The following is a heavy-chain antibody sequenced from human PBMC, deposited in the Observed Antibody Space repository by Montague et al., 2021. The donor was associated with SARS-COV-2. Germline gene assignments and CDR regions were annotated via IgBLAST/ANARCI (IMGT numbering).Heavy chain of an antibody. J-gene: IGHJ3*02. CDR2: IYYSGST. D-gene: IGHD6-19*01. CDR3: ARVHFVSSGWYPDAFDI. V-gene: IGHV4-31*03. Sequence: ILSLTRTVSGGSINSGGYYWSWIRQHPGKGLEWIGYIYYSGSTYYNPSLKSRLTISVDTSKNQFSLKLSSVTAADTAVYYCARVHFVSSGWYPDAFDIWGQGTMVTVSS. CDR1: GGSINSGGYY.